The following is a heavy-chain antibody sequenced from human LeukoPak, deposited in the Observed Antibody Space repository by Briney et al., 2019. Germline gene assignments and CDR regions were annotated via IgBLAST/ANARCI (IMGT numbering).Heavy chain of an antibody. CDR3: AKTLFSSYGDYLLGD. Sequence: PGGSLRLSCAASGFTFSSYAMSWVRQAPGKGLEWVSAISGSGGSTYYADSVKGRFTISRDSFENSLDLQMNSLRAEDTAVYYCAKTLFSSYGDYLLGDWGQGTLVTVSS. J-gene: IGHJ4*02. CDR1: GFTFSSYA. CDR2: ISGSGGST. V-gene: IGHV3-23*01. D-gene: IGHD4-17*01.